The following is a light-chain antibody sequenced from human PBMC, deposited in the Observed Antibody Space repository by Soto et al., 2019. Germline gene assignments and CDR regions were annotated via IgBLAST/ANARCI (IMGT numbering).Light chain of an antibody. CDR1: SSNIGAGYD. Sequence: QSALTQPPSVSGAPGQRVTISCTGGSSNIGAGYDVHWYQQLPGTAPKLLIYGNSNRPSGVPDRFSGSKSGTSASLAITGLQAEDEADYYCQSYDSSLSGSGVFGGGTKLTVL. CDR3: QSYDSSLSGSGV. J-gene: IGLJ2*01. CDR2: GNS. V-gene: IGLV1-40*01.